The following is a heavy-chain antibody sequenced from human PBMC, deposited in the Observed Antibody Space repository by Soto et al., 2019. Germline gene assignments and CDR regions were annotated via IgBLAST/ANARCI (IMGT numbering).Heavy chain of an antibody. CDR3: ARAPTGGTWPVYFDW. V-gene: IGHV3-9*01. J-gene: IGHJ4*02. Sequence: VQLVESGGGLVQPGRSLRLSCTASAFTFGDFAMHWVRRVPGKGLEWVSGINWNGNYIGYADSVKGRFTVSRDNAKNSLYLQMNSLRPEDTALYFCARAPTGGTWPVYFDWWGRGTLVIVSS. CDR1: AFTFGDFA. D-gene: IGHD2-15*01. CDR2: INWNGNYI.